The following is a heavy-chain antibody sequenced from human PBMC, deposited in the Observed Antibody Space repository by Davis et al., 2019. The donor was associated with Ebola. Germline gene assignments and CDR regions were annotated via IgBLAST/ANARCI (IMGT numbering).Heavy chain of an antibody. J-gene: IGHJ6*03. CDR2: ISSSSSYI. CDR1: GFTFSSYS. D-gene: IGHD3-3*01. V-gene: IGHV3-21*03. Sequence: GESLKISCAASGFTFSSYSMNWVRQAPGKGLEWVSSISSSSSYIYYADSVKGRFTISRDNAKNSLYLQMNSLKTEDTAVYYCTTGTTYYDFWSASYYYYYMDVWGKGTTVTVSS. CDR3: TTGTTYYDFWSASYYYYYMDV.